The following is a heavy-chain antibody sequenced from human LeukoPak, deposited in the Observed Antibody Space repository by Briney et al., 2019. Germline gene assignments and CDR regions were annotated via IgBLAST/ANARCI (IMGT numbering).Heavy chain of an antibody. V-gene: IGHV3-53*01. CDR3: ARTVVAATPPHFDY. Sequence: GGSQRLSCAASGFTVSSNYMSWVRQAPGKGLEWVSVIYSGGGTYYADAVKGRFTISRDNSKNTLNIQMNSLRAEDTAVYYCARTVVAATPPHFDYWGQGTLVTVSS. CDR1: GFTVSSNY. J-gene: IGHJ4*02. CDR2: IYSGGGT. D-gene: IGHD2-15*01.